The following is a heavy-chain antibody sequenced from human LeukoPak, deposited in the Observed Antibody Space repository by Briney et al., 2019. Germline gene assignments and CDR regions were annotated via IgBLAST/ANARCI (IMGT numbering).Heavy chain of an antibody. V-gene: IGHV3-30*02. CDR1: GFTFNFFG. CDR2: TRYDGSYK. D-gene: IGHD3-3*01. Sequence: GGSLRLSCAASGFTFNFFGMHWVRQAPGKGLEWVAFTRYDGSYKRYIGSVNGRFTISRDNSKNTLYLQMNSLRVEDTAVYSCAKGRVARGFNDPFDIWGQGTMVTVSS. CDR3: AKGRVARGFNDPFDI. J-gene: IGHJ3*02.